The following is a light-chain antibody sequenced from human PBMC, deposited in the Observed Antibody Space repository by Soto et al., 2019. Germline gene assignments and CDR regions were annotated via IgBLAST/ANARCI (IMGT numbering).Light chain of an antibody. CDR2: AAS. CDR1: QSVSSSF. J-gene: IGKJ1*01. V-gene: IGKV3-20*01. CDR3: KYYSISLWT. Sequence: EIVLTQSPGTLSLSPGERATLSCRASQSVSSSFLAWYQQKPGQAPRLLIYAASIRATGIPDRLSGSGSGTDFTLTISRLEPEVFAMNLCKYYSISLWTFGQGTKVEIK.